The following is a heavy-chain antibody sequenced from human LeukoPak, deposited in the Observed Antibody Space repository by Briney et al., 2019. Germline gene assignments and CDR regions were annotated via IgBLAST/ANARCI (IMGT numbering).Heavy chain of an antibody. Sequence: PGGSLRLSCAASGFTFSSYWMNWARQAPGKGLEWVASINHNGNVNYYVDSVKGRFTISRDNAKNSLYLQMNSLSAEDMALYYCVAGWGWLPDYWGRGTLVTVSS. CDR3: VAGWGWLPDY. V-gene: IGHV3-7*03. D-gene: IGHD3-16*01. J-gene: IGHJ4*02. CDR1: GFTFSSYW. CDR2: INHNGNVN.